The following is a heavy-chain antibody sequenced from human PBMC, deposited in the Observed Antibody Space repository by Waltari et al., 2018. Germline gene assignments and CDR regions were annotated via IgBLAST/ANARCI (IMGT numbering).Heavy chain of an antibody. CDR3: ARGTDGSGWGDAFDI. CDR1: GYTFTGYY. D-gene: IGHD6-19*01. J-gene: IGHJ3*02. CDR2: INPNSGGT. Sequence: QVQLVQSGAEVKKHGAAVKVSCKDCGYTFTGYYMHWVRLATGQGREVMGWINPNSGGTNYAQKFQGRVTMTRDTSISTAYMELSRLRSDDTAVYYCARGTDGSGWGDAFDIWGQGTMVTVSS. V-gene: IGHV1-2*02.